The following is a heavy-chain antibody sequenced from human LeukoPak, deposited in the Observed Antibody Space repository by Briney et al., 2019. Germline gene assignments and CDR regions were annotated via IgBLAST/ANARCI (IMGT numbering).Heavy chain of an antibody. CDR2: IYYSGST. V-gene: IGHV4-31*03. J-gene: IGHJ6*02. Sequence: SETLSLTCTVSGGSISSGGYYWSWIRQHPGKGLEWIGYIYYSGSTYYNPSLKSRVTISVDTSKNQFSLKLSSVTAADTAVYYCARALSSYYDILTGYPHYYGMDVWAQGTTVTVSS. CDR3: ARALSSYYDILTGYPHYYGMDV. D-gene: IGHD3-9*01. CDR1: GGSISSGGYY.